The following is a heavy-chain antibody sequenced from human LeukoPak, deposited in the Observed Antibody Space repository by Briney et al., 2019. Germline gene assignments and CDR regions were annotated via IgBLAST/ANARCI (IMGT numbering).Heavy chain of an antibody. J-gene: IGHJ6*02. V-gene: IGHV1-2*04. CDR1: GYTFTGYY. Sequence: GASVKVSCKASGYTFTGYYMHWVRQAPGQGLEWMGWINPNSGGTNYAQKFQGWVTTTRDTSISTAYMELSRLRSDDTAVYYCARDVYYGLYGMDVWGQGTTVTVSS. CDR3: ARDVYYGLYGMDV. CDR2: INPNSGGT. D-gene: IGHD3-10*01.